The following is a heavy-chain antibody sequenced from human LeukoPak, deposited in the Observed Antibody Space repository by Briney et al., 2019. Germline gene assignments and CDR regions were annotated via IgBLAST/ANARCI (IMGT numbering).Heavy chain of an antibody. J-gene: IGHJ3*02. Sequence: GGSLRLSCAASGFTFRSYWMSWVRQAPGKGLEWVASIKKDGSEKYYVDSVKGRFTVSRDNAKNSLYLQMNSLRVEDAAMYYCARDAGRAGDAFDIWGQGTMVTVSS. CDR1: GFTFRSYW. CDR2: IKKDGSEK. D-gene: IGHD1-26*01. V-gene: IGHV3-7*03. CDR3: ARDAGRAGDAFDI.